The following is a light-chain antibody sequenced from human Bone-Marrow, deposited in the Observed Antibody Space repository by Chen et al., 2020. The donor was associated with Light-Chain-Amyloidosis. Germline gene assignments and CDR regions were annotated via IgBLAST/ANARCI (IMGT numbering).Light chain of an antibody. J-gene: IGLJ3*02. V-gene: IGLV3-21*02. Sequence: SYVLTQPSPVSVAPGQTAKLARGGNNIGSTSVHWYQQTPGQAPLLVVYDDSDRPSGIPERLSGSNSGNTATLTISRVEAGDEADYYCQVWDRSSDRPVFGGGTKLTVL. CDR3: QVWDRSSDRPV. CDR1: NIGSTS. CDR2: DDS.